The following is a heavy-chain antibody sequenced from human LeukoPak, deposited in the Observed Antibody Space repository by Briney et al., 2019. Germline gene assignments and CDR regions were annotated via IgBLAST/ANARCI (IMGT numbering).Heavy chain of an antibody. V-gene: IGHV1-69*04. CDR2: IIPILGIA. Sequence: ASVKVSCKASGGTFSSYAISWVRQAPGQGLEWMGRIIPILGIANYAQKFQGRVTITADKSTSTAYMELSSLRSEDTAVYYCARDRRITMVRGVIPYNWFDPWGQGTLVTVSS. CDR1: GGTFSSYA. CDR3: ARDRRITMVRGVIPYNWFDP. J-gene: IGHJ5*02. D-gene: IGHD3-10*01.